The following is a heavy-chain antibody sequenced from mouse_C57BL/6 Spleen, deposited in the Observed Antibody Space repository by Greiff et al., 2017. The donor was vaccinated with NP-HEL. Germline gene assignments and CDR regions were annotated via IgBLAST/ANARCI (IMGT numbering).Heavy chain of an antibody. CDR3: TTKNYYGSSPFDY. CDR2: IDPENGDT. CDR1: GFNIKDDY. J-gene: IGHJ2*01. D-gene: IGHD1-1*01. V-gene: IGHV14-4*01. Sequence: VQLKESGAELVRPGASVKLSCTASGFNIKDDYMHWVKQRPEQGLEWIGWIDPENGDTEYASKFQGKATITADTSSNTAYLQLSSLTSEDTAVYYCTTKNYYGSSPFDYWGQGTTLTVSS.